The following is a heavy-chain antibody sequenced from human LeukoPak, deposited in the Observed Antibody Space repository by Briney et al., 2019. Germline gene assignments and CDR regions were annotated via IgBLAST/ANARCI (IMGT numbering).Heavy chain of an antibody. J-gene: IGHJ3*02. D-gene: IGHD3-22*01. Sequence: GGSLRLSCAASGFTFSSYGMHWVRQAPGKGLEWVAVISYDGSNKYYADSVKGRFTISRDNSKNTLYLQMNSLRAEDTAVYYCAKDPGLYDSSGYYAFDIWGQGTMVTVSS. CDR2: ISYDGSNK. V-gene: IGHV3-30*18. CDR3: AKDPGLYDSSGYYAFDI. CDR1: GFTFSSYG.